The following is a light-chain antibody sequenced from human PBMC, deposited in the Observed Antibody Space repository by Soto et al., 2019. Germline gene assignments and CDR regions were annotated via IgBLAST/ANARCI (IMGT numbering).Light chain of an antibody. CDR1: SSDVGGYNY. V-gene: IGLV2-14*01. CDR2: DVS. J-gene: IGLJ2*01. CDR3: SSYTSSSTSVV. Sequence: QSALTQPASVSGSPGQSITISCTGTSSDVGGYNYVSWYQQYPDKAPKLMIYDVSKRPSGVSNRFSGSKSGNTASLTISGLQAEDEADYYCSSYTSSSTSVVFGGGTKLTVL.